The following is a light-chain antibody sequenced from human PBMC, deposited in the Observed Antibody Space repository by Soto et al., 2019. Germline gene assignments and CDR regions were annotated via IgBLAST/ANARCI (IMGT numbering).Light chain of an antibody. CDR3: QQRNNWLT. V-gene: IGKV3D-20*02. CDR2: DAS. CDR1: ESISRDY. J-gene: IGKJ4*01. Sequence: EIVLTQSPGTLSLSPGQRATLSCRASESISRDYLAWYQQRLGQAPRLLIYDASNRATGIPARFSGSGSGTDFTLTISSLEPEDFAVYYCQQRNNWLTFGGGTKVDIK.